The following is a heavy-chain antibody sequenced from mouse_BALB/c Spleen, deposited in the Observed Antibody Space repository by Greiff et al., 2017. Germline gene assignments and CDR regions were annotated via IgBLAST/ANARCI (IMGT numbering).Heavy chain of an antibody. J-gene: IGHJ4*01. CDR3: AREGTGAMDY. Sequence: VQGVESGGGLVQPGGSLRLSCATSGFTFTDYYMSWVRQPPGKALEWLGFIRNKANGYTTEYSASVKGRFTISRDNSQSILYLQMNTLRAEDSATYYCAREGTGAMDYWGQGTSVTVSS. CDR1: GFTFTDYY. V-gene: IGHV7-3*02. CDR2: IRNKANGYTT. D-gene: IGHD3-3*01.